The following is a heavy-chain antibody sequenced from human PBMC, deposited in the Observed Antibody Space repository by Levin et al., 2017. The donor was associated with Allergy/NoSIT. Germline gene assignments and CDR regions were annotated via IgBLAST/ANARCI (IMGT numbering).Heavy chain of an antibody. V-gene: IGHV4-39*07. CDR2: IYYSGST. Sequence: SETLSLTCTVSGGSISSSSYYWGWIRQPPGKGLEWIGSIYYSGSTYYNPSLKSRVTISVDTSKNQFSLKLSSVTAADTAVYYCARDPRRGYSYGPTNWFDPWGQGTLVTVSS. CDR3: ARDPRRGYSYGPTNWFDP. J-gene: IGHJ5*02. D-gene: IGHD5-18*01. CDR1: GGSISSSSYY.